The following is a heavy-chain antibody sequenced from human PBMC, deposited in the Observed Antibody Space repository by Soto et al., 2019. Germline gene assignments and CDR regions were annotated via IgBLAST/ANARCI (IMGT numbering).Heavy chain of an antibody. CDR1: GFTFSSYA. CDR3: AKTPIAYILTGYQGYFDL. J-gene: IGHJ2*01. CDR2: ISGSGGST. Sequence: EVQLLESGGGLLQPGGSLRLSCAASGFTFSSYAMSWVRQAPGKGLEWVSAISGSGGSTYYADSVKGRFTISRDNSKNTLYLQMNSLRAEDTAVYYCAKTPIAYILTGYQGYFDLWGRGTLVTVSS. D-gene: IGHD3-9*01. V-gene: IGHV3-23*01.